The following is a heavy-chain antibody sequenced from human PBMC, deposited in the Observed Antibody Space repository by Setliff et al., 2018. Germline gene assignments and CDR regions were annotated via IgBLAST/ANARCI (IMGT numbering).Heavy chain of an antibody. CDR2: IYWNDDK. Sequence: SGPTLVNPTQTLTLTCTFSGFSLSTSGVGVGWIRQPPGKALEWLALIYWNDDKRYSPSLKSRLTITKDTSKNQVVLTMTNTDPVDTATYYCAHKKMSIITFDYWGQGTLVTVSS. CDR1: GFSLSTSGVG. D-gene: IGHD3-16*01. CDR3: AHKKMSIITFDY. J-gene: IGHJ4*02. V-gene: IGHV2-5*01.